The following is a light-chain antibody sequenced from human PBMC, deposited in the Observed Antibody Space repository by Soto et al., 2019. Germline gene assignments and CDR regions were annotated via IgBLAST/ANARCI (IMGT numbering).Light chain of an antibody. Sequence: QSVLTQPASVSGSPGQSVTISCTGTSSDVGGYNYVSWYQQHAGKAPKLMIYEVSNRPSGVSNRFSGSTSGDTASLIISRLQAEDEADYYCSSYASSSPFVFGAGTKVTVL. V-gene: IGLV2-14*01. J-gene: IGLJ1*01. CDR3: SSYASSSPFV. CDR1: SSDVGGYNY. CDR2: EVS.